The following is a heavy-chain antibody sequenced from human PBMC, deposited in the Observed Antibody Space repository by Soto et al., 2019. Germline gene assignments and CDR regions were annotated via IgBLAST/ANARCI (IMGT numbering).Heavy chain of an antibody. CDR3: TSDPTVTPSSSWHLWDY. V-gene: IGHV3-15*01. Sequence: LGGSLRLSCAASGFTFSNAWMSWVRQAPGKGLEWVGRIKSKTDGGTTDYAAPVKGRFTISRDDSKNTLYLQMNSLKTEDTAVYYCTSDPTVTPSSSWHLWDYWGQGTLVTVSS. CDR2: IKSKTDGGTT. D-gene: IGHD6-13*01. CDR1: GFTFSNAW. J-gene: IGHJ4*02.